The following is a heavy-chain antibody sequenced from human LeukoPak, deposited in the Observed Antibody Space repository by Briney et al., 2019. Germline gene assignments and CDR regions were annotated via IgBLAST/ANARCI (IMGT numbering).Heavy chain of an antibody. V-gene: IGHV1-2*02. D-gene: IGHD3-9*01. J-gene: IGHJ4*02. CDR3: ARDLNDILTGYLEY. CDR1: GYIFTGYY. Sequence: ASVKVSCKASGYIFTGYYMHWVRQAPGQGLEWMGWINPNSGGTNSAQKFQGRVTMTRDTSIRTAYIELSRLRSDDTAVYYCARDLNDILTGYLEYWGQGTLVTVSA. CDR2: INPNSGGT.